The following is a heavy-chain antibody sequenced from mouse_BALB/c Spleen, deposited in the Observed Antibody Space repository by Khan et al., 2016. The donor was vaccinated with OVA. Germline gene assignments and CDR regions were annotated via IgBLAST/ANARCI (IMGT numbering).Heavy chain of an antibody. CDR1: GFSLTDYG. J-gene: IGHJ3*01. D-gene: IGHD2-1*01. Sequence: QVQLKESGPGLVAPSQSLSITCTVSGFSLTDYGVHWLRQPPGKGLEWLGVIWAGGSTNYYSALMSRLSISKENSKGQVFLKMNSLQTDDIAMYYCATLYGNEPYWGQGTLVTVSA. V-gene: IGHV2-9*02. CDR3: ATLYGNEPY. CDR2: IWAGGST.